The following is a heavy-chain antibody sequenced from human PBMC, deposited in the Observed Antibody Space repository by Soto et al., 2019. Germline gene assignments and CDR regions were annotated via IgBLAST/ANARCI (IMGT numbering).Heavy chain of an antibody. Sequence: QVQLVQSGAEVKKPGSSVKVSCKASGGTFSSYAISWVRQAPGQGLEWMGGIIPIFGTANYAQKFQGRVTITADESTSTAYMELSSLRSEDTAVYYCARESITMIVVVIHKDYYYGMDVWGQGTTVTVSS. V-gene: IGHV1-69*01. J-gene: IGHJ6*02. CDR1: GGTFSSYA. CDR2: IIPIFGTA. D-gene: IGHD3-22*01. CDR3: ARESITMIVVVIHKDYYYGMDV.